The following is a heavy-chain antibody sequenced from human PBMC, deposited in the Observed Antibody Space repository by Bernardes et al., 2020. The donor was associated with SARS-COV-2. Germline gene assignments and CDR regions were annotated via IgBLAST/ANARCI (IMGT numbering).Heavy chain of an antibody. Sequence: GGSLRLSCAGSGFIISDNYMAWVRQAPGKGLEWVSFIYSGGDTYYADSVKGRFTISRDISANTLYLQMNSLRAEDTAVYYCARDVGTKWLGYYYYGMDVWGQGTTVTVSS. D-gene: IGHD1-1*01. CDR3: ARDVGTKWLGYYYYGMDV. CDR1: GFIISDNY. V-gene: IGHV3-53*01. J-gene: IGHJ6*02. CDR2: IYSGGDT.